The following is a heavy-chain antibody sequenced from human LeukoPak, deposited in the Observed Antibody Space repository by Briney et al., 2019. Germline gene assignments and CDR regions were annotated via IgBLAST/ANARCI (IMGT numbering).Heavy chain of an antibody. CDR3: GRSKVGSSASTIFDS. D-gene: IGHD1-26*01. CDR1: GVSVSDSY. V-gene: IGHV4-4*07. J-gene: IGHJ4*02. CDR2: FHLSKRS. Sequence: MSSETLSLTCAVSGVSVSDSYWSWIRQPVGKGLEYIGRFHLSKRSDYNPSLQSRVTMSVDTSKNQLSLRLTSVTAADTAMYYCGRSKVGSSASTIFDSWGQGILVTVSS.